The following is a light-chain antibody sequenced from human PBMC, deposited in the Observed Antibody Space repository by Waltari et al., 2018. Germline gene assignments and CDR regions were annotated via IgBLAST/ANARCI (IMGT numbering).Light chain of an antibody. V-gene: IGLV2-8*01. J-gene: IGLJ2*01. CDR1: SSDIGGYNR. Sequence: QAALTQPPSMSGSPGQSVTISCTGTSSDIGGYNRVSWFQQHPGKAPKLMIYEVSQLPSGVSDRFSGSKSGNTASLTISGLQAEDEADYYCSSYAGNNNYIFGVGSRLTVL. CDR3: SSYAGNNNYI. CDR2: EVS.